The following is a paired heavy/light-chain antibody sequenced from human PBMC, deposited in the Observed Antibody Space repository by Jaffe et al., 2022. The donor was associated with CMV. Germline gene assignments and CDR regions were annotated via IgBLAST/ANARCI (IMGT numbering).Heavy chain of an antibody. J-gene: IGHJ4*02. CDR2: IYWNDDK. D-gene: IGHD2-2*01. V-gene: IGHV2-5*01. CDR3: AHSPSTIVVVPAAPVHGTYYFDY. Sequence: QITLKESGPTLVKPTQTLTLTCTFSGFSLSTSGVGVGWIRQPPGKALEWLALIYWNDDKRYSPSLKSRLTITKDTSKNQVVLTMTNMDPVDTATYYCAHSPSTIVVVPAAPVHGTYYFDYWGQGTLVTVSS. CDR1: GFSLSTSGVG.
Light chain of an antibody. J-gene: IGLJ1*01. CDR3: CSYAGSSPYV. V-gene: IGLV2-23*02. CDR2: EVS. Sequence: QSALTQPASVSGSPGQSITISCTGTSSDVGSYNLVSWYQQHPGKAPKLMIYEVSKRPSGVSNRFSGSKSGNTASLTISGLQAEDEADYYCCSYAGSSPYVFGTGTKVTVL. CDR1: SSDVGSYNL.